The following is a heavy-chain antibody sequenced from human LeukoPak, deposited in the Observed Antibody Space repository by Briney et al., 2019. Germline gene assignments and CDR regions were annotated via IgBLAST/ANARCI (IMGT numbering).Heavy chain of an antibody. CDR1: GYTFTSYD. Sequence: ASVKVSCKASGYTFTSYDINWVRQATGQGLEWMGWMNPNSGNTGYAQKFQGRVTMTRNTSISTAYMELSSLRSEDTALYYCARVDDSSGHDAFDIWGQGTMVTVSS. CDR2: MNPNSGNT. CDR3: ARVDDSSGHDAFDI. D-gene: IGHD3-22*01. V-gene: IGHV1-8*01. J-gene: IGHJ3*02.